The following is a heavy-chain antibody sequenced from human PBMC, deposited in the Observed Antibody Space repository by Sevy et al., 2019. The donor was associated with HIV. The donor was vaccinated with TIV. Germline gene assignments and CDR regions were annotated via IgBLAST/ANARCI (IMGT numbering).Heavy chain of an antibody. J-gene: IGHJ4*02. Sequence: ASVKVSCKASGYTFTGHYLHWVRQAPGLGLEWMGWIDPISAGTNYAQKFKGRVTMARDTSISTAYMELSRLRFDDTAMYYCVRMRFQTGAFDSWGQGTLVTVSS. CDR2: IDPISAGT. V-gene: IGHV1-2*02. CDR3: VRMRFQTGAFDS. D-gene: IGHD7-27*01. CDR1: GYTFTGHY.